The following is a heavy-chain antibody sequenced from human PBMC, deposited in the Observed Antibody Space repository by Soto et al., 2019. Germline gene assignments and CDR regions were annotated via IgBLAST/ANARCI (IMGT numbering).Heavy chain of an antibody. J-gene: IGHJ4*02. CDR3: ARVARGMVGSTSDY. CDR2: INHSGST. Sequence: PSETLSLTCAVYGGSFSGYYWTWIRQPPGTGLEWIGEINHSGSTNYNPSLKSRVTISVDTSKNQFSLKLTSVTAADTAVYYCARVARGMVGSTSDYWGQGTPVTVSS. V-gene: IGHV4-34*01. D-gene: IGHD3-3*01. CDR1: GGSFSGYY.